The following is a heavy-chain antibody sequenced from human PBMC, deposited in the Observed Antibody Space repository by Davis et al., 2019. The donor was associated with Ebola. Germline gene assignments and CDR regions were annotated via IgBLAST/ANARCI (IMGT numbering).Heavy chain of an antibody. CDR2: IYYSGST. D-gene: IGHD3-10*01. CDR3: ARVLYYYGSGSYYSVWFDP. V-gene: IGHV4-30-4*01. CDR1: GGSISSGDYY. Sequence: LRLSCTVSGGSISSGDYYWSWIRQPPGKGLEWIGYIYYSGSTYYNPSLKSRVTISVDTSKNQFSLKLSSVTAADTAVYYCARVLYYYGSGSYYSVWFDPWGQGTLVTVSS. J-gene: IGHJ5*02.